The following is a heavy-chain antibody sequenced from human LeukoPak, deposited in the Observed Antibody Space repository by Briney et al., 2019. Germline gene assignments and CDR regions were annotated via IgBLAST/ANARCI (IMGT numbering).Heavy chain of an antibody. CDR1: GGTFSSYA. J-gene: IGHJ6*02. CDR2: IIPIFGTT. V-gene: IGHV1-69*13. D-gene: IGHD2-15*01. Sequence: ASVKVSCKASGGTFSSYAISWVRQAPGQGLEWMGGIIPIFGTTNYAQNFQGRVTITADESTSTAYMELSSLRSEDTAVYYCARGIVVVVAATPGSYYYHGMDVWGQGTTVTVSS. CDR3: ARGIVVVVAATPGSYYYHGMDV.